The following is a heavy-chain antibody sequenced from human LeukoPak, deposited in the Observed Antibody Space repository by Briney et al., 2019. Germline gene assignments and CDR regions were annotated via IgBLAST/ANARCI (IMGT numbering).Heavy chain of an antibody. D-gene: IGHD3-22*01. CDR3: ASSYYDSSGYSGGAFDI. CDR1: GGSVSSGSYY. J-gene: IGHJ3*02. CDR2: IYYSGST. V-gene: IGHV4-39*07. Sequence: SETLSLTCTVSGGSVSSGSYYWGWIRQPPGKGLEWIGNIYYSGSTYYNPSIKSRVTISVETSKNQFSLKLSSVTAADTAVYYCASSYYDSSGYSGGAFDIWGQGTMVTVSS.